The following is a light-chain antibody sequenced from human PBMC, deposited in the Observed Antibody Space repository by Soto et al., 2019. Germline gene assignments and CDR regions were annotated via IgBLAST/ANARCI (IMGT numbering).Light chain of an antibody. J-gene: IGKJ1*01. CDR2: GAS. CDR1: QSVSSTY. CDR3: QQYGSSPRT. Sequence: ENVLTQSPVTLSFSPGEIATLSCSSSQSVSSTYLAWYQQKPGQAPRLLIYGASSRATGIPDRFSGSGSGTDFTLTISRLEPEDFAVYYCQQYGSSPRTFGQGTKVDIK. V-gene: IGKV3-20*01.